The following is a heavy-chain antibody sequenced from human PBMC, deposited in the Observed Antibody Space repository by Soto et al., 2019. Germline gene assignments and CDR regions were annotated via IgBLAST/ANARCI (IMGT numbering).Heavy chain of an antibody. CDR1: GGSISSYY. CDR2: IYYSGST. D-gene: IGHD3-3*01. V-gene: IGHV4-59*08. Sequence: SENLSLTCTVSGGSISSYYWSWIRQPPGKGLEWIGYIYYSGSTNYNPSLKSRVTISVDTSKNQFSLKLSSVTAADTAVYYCARHATYYDFWSGSRFDPWGQGTLVTVSS. J-gene: IGHJ5*02. CDR3: ARHATYYDFWSGSRFDP.